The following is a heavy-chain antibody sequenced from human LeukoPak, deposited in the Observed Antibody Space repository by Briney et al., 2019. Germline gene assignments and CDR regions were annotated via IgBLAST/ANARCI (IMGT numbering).Heavy chain of an antibody. D-gene: IGHD3-10*02. Sequence: SVKVSCKASGGTFSSYAISWVRQAPGQGLEWMGGIIPIFGTANYAQKFQGRVTITADESTSTAYMELSSLRSEDTAVYYCARNMYGITVTSFDYWGQGTLVTVSS. CDR3: ARNMYGITVTSFDY. CDR1: GGTFSSYA. J-gene: IGHJ4*02. CDR2: IIPIFGTA. V-gene: IGHV1-69*01.